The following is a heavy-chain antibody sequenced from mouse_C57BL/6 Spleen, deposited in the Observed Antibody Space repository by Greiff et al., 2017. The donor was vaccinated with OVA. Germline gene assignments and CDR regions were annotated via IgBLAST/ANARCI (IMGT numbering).Heavy chain of an antibody. V-gene: IGHV3-1*01. Sequence: DVKLQESGPGMVKPSQSLSLTCTVTGYSITSGYDWHWIRHFPGNKLEWMGYISYSGSTNYNPSLKSRISITHDTSKNHFFLKLNSVTTEDTATYYCASSNYVDYYAMDYWGQGTSVTVSS. J-gene: IGHJ4*01. CDR1: GYSITSGYD. CDR3: ASSNYVDYYAMDY. D-gene: IGHD2-5*01. CDR2: ISYSGST.